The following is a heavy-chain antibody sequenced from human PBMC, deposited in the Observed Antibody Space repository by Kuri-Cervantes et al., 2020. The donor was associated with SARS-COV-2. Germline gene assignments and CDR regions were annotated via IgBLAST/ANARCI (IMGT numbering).Heavy chain of an antibody. J-gene: IGHJ4*02. CDR3: ARVFGSYVAAAAAYYFDY. CDR1: GFIFSDFG. D-gene: IGHD6-13*01. V-gene: IGHV3-48*01. CDR2: ISSSSTTI. Sequence: GGSLRLSCAASGFIFSDFGMNWVRQAPGKGLERVSYISSSSTTIYYADSVKGRFTISRDNAKNSLYLQMNSLRAEDTAVYYCARVFGSYVAAAAAYYFDYWGQGTLVTVSS.